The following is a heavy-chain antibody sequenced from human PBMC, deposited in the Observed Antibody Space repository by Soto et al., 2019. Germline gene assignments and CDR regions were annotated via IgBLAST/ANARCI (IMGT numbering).Heavy chain of an antibody. J-gene: IGHJ5*02. CDR2: ISTNTGHT. CDR3: AREEYRQVDH. D-gene: IGHD3-16*02. V-gene: IGHV1-18*04. CDR1: GYTFTNYG. Sequence: QVQLVQSGAEVKKPGASVKVPCKASGYTFTNYGISWVRQAPGQGLEWMGWISTNTGHTDYARNLRGRVTMTTDASTTTAYMELRSLTSDDTAIYFCAREEYRQVDHWGQGTLVTVSS.